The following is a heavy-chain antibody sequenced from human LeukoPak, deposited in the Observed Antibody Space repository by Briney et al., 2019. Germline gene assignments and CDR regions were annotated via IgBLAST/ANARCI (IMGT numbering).Heavy chain of an antibody. CDR3: ARDVVVPAAIPFDY. Sequence: GSSAKVSCKASGGTFSSYAISWVRQAPGQGLEWMGRIIPIFGIANYAQKFQGRVTITADKSTSTAYMELSSLRSEDTAVYYCARDVVVPAAIPFDYWGQGTLVTVSS. D-gene: IGHD2-2*01. CDR2: IIPIFGIA. V-gene: IGHV1-69*04. J-gene: IGHJ4*02. CDR1: GGTFSSYA.